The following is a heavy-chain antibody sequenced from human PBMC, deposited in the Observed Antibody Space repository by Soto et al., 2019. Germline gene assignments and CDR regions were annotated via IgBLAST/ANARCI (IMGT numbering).Heavy chain of an antibody. D-gene: IGHD3-10*01. CDR2: IHYSGST. V-gene: IGHV4-39*07. Sequence: PSETLSLTCTVSGDSIGTTHSYWAWIRQSPGKGLEWIGNIHYSGSTYYMPSLRSRVTLSVDTSKNQFSLKLSSVTAADTAVYFCATRRDGSGSLDQWGQGTLVTVSS. J-gene: IGHJ4*02. CDR3: ATRRDGSGSLDQ. CDR1: GDSIGTTHSY.